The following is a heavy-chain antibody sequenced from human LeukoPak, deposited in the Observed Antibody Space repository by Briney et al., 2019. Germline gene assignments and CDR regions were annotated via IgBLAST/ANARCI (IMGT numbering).Heavy chain of an antibody. V-gene: IGHV3-9*01. CDR3: AKSESPHLHYFDNSGSYRNWFDP. CDR1: GFTFDDCA. CDR2: ISWNSGSI. Sequence: PGRSLRLSCAASGFTFDDCAMHWVRQAPGKGLGWVSGISWNSGSIGYADSVKGRFTISRDNAKNSLYLQMNNLRAEDTAFYYCAKSESPHLHYFDNSGSYRNWFDPWGQGTLVTVSS. D-gene: IGHD3-22*01. J-gene: IGHJ5*02.